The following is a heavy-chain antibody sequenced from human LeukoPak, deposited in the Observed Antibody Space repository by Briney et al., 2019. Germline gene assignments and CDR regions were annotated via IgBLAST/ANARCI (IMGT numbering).Heavy chain of an antibody. D-gene: IGHD4-17*01. V-gene: IGHV4-30-4*01. Sequence: SETLSLTCTVSGGSISSGDYSWSWIRQPPGKGLEWIGYIYYSGSTYYNPSLKSRVTVSVDTSKNQFSLKLSSVTAADTAVYYCSGGTVTTFGRNWFDPWGQGTLVTVSS. CDR2: IYYSGST. CDR3: SGGTVTTFGRNWFDP. CDR1: GGSISSGDYS. J-gene: IGHJ5*02.